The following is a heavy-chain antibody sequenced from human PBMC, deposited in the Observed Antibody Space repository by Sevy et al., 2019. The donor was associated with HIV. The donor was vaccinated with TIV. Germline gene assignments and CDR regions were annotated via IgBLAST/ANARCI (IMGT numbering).Heavy chain of an antibody. D-gene: IGHD2-21*02. J-gene: IGHJ3*01. CDR1: GGSISTYY. CDR2: IYYTGKT. CDR3: ARLSRNNVVVTGVRRDGFDV. V-gene: IGHV4-59*01. Sequence: SEILSLTCTVSGGSISTYYWSCIRQPPGKGLQWIGYIYYTGKTNYNPSLQTPVTMSIDTSKNQFSLRLSSVTSADTAMYYCARLSRNNVVVTGVRRDGFDVWGQGTMVTVSS.